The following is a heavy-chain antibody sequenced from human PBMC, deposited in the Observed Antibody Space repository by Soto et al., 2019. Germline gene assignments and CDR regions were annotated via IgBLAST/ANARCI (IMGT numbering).Heavy chain of an antibody. CDR3: VREDIEIVPATKGGGRSHQIPYGLDV. J-gene: IGHJ6*02. CDR2: INSDGTTT. D-gene: IGHD2-2*01. CDR1: GFTFSTYG. V-gene: IGHV3-74*01. Sequence: EVQLVESGGGVVQPGGSLRLSCAASGFTFSTYGMHWVRQAPGKGLVWVSRINSDGTTTYYADSVKGRFTISRDSAKNTLYLQMNSLRAEDTAVYHCVREDIEIVPATKGGGRSHQIPYGLDVWGQGTTVTVSS.